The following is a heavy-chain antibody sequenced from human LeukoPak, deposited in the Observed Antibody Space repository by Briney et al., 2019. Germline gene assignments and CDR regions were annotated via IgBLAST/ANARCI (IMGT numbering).Heavy chain of an antibody. CDR1: GFTFSGYG. Sequence: PGGSLRLSCAASGFTFSGYGMHWVRQAPGKGLEWVSYIRYDGNNKYYGDSVKGRLTVSRDNSKNTLYLQMNSLRVEDTAVYYCARTYNPDYWGQGTLVTVSS. CDR2: IRYDGNNK. J-gene: IGHJ4*02. CDR3: ARTYNPDY. D-gene: IGHD1-14*01. V-gene: IGHV3-30*02.